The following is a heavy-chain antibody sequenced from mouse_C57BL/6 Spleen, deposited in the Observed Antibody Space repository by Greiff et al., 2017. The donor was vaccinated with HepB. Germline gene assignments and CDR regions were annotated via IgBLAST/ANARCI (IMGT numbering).Heavy chain of an antibody. CDR3: ARNGYDRYYAMDY. V-gene: IGHV1-82*01. Sequence: VKLQESGPELVKPGASVKISCKASGYAFSSSWMNWVKQRPGKGLEWIGRIYPGDGDTNYNGKFKGKATLTADKSSSTAYMQLSSLTSEDSAVYFCARNGYDRYYAMDYWGQGTSVTVSS. CDR2: IYPGDGDT. CDR1: GYAFSSSW. J-gene: IGHJ4*01. D-gene: IGHD2-2*01.